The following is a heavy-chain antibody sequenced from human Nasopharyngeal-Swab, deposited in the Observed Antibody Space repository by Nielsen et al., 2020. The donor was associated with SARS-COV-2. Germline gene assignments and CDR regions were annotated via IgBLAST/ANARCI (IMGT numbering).Heavy chain of an antibody. D-gene: IGHD2-2*01. CDR3: AKDSSPAAADYYYMDV. V-gene: IGHV3-9*01. CDR1: GFTFDDYA. J-gene: IGHJ6*03. CDR2: ISWNSGSI. Sequence: GGSLRLSCAASGFTFDDYAMHWVRQAPGKGLECVSGISWNSGSIGYADSVKGRFTISRDNAKNSLYLQMNSLRAEDTALYYCAKDSSPAAADYYYMDVWGKGTTVTVSS.